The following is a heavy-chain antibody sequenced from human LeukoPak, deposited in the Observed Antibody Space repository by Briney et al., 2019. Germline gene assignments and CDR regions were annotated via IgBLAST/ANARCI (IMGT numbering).Heavy chain of an antibody. V-gene: IGHV4-59*01. CDR2: IYYSGST. Sequence: SETLSLTCTVSGGSISSYYWSWIRQPPGKGLEWIGYIYYSGSTNYNPSLKSRVTISVDTSKNQFSLKLSSVTAADTAVYYCARAPGDNYYYYMDVWGKGTTVTVSS. J-gene: IGHJ6*03. CDR3: ARAPGDNYYYYMDV. D-gene: IGHD3-16*01. CDR1: GGSISSYY.